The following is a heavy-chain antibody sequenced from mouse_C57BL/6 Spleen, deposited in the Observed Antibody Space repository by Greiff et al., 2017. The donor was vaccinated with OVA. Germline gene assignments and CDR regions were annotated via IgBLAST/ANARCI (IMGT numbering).Heavy chain of an antibody. D-gene: IGHD2-3*01. CDR2: IDPSDSET. Sequence: QVQLKQPGAELVRPGSSVKLSCKASGYTFTSYWMHWVKQRPIQGLEWIGNIDPSDSETHYNQKFKDKATLTVDKSSSTAYMQLSSLTSEDSAVYYCARGRDGYLDYWGQGTTLTVSS. CDR3: ARGRDGYLDY. CDR1: GYTFTSYW. J-gene: IGHJ2*01. V-gene: IGHV1-52*01.